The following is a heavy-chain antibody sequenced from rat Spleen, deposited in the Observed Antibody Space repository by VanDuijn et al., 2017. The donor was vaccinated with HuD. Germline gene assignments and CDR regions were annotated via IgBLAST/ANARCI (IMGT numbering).Heavy chain of an antibody. CDR1: GFSLTSYH. CDR3: ARGYTTAFDY. CDR2: IWAGGGT. V-gene: IGHV2-16*01. Sequence: QVQLKESGPGLVQPSQTLSLTCTVSGFSLTSYHVSWVRQPPGKSLVWMGTIWAGGGTNYNSAVQSRLSISRDTSKSQVFLKMNSLQTEDTAMYFCARGYTTAFDYWGQGVMVTVSS. D-gene: IGHD1-6*01. J-gene: IGHJ2*01.